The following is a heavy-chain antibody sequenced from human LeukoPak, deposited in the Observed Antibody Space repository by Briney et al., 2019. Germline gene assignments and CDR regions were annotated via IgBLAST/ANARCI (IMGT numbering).Heavy chain of an antibody. Sequence: GGSLRLSCAASGFTFSSYAMSWVRQAPGKGLEWVSAISGSGGSTYYEDSVKGRFTISRDNSKNTLYLQMNSLRAEDTAVYYCAKVGGSGYYRELDYWGQGTLVTVSS. CDR1: GFTFSSYA. CDR3: AKVGGSGYYRELDY. J-gene: IGHJ4*02. CDR2: ISGSGGST. D-gene: IGHD3-3*01. V-gene: IGHV3-23*01.